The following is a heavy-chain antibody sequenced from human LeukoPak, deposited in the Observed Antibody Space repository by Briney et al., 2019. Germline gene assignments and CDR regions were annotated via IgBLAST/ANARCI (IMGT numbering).Heavy chain of an antibody. CDR1: GGTFSSYA. J-gene: IGHJ5*02. V-gene: IGHV1-69*06. D-gene: IGHD1-7*01. CDR2: IIPIFGTA. Sequence: SVKVSCKASGGTFSSYAISWVRQAPGQGLEWMGGIIPIFGTANYAQKFQGRVTITADKSTSTAYMELSSLRSEDTAVYYCARDRPIIIAGTTGAWFDPWGQGTLVTVSS. CDR3: ARDRPIIIAGTTGAWFDP.